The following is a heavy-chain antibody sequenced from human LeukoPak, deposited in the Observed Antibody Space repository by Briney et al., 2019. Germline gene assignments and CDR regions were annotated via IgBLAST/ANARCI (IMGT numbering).Heavy chain of an antibody. CDR2: ISGSGIYT. CDR3: ASASYCSSTSCYLDFDY. CDR1: GFTFSSYN. Sequence: GGSLRLSCAASGFTFSSYNMDWVRQAPGKGPEWVSSISGSGIYTYYADSVKGRFTISRDNAKKSLYLQMNSLRAEDTAVYYCASASYCSSTSCYLDFDYGGQGTLVTVSS. J-gene: IGHJ4*02. D-gene: IGHD2-2*01. V-gene: IGHV3-21*01.